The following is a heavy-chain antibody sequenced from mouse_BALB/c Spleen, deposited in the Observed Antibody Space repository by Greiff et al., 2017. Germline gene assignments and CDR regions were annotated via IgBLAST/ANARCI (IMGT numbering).Heavy chain of an antibody. D-gene: IGHD4-1*01. J-gene: IGHJ4*01. Sequence: EVKLMESGGGLVKPGGSLKLSCAASGFTFSSYAMSWVRQTPEKRLEWVASISSGGSTYYPDSVKGRFTISRDNARNILYLQMSSLRSEDTAMYYCARGWDYAMDYWGQGTSVTVSS. CDR1: GFTFSSYA. V-gene: IGHV5-6-5*01. CDR3: ARGWDYAMDY. CDR2: ISSGGST.